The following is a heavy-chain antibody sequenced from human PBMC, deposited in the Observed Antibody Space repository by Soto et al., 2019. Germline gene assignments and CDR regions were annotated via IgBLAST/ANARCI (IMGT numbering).Heavy chain of an antibody. CDR3: ARVTIVPAALLYYYYGMDV. D-gene: IGHD2-2*01. Sequence: ASVKVSCKASGYTFTSYGISWVRQAPGQGLEWMGWISAYNGNTNYAQKLQGRVTMTTDTSTSTAYMELRSLRSDDTAVYYCARVTIVPAALLYYYYGMDVRGQGTTVTVSS. J-gene: IGHJ6*02. CDR1: GYTFTSYG. CDR2: ISAYNGNT. V-gene: IGHV1-18*01.